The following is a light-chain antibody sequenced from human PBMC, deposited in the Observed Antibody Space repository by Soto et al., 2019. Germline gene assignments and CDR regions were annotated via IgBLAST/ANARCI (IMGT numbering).Light chain of an antibody. V-gene: IGLV2-8*01. CDR3: SSYAGSNPHYV. CDR1: TADVPSSNF. J-gene: IGLJ1*01. Sequence: QSVLTQPASVSGSPGQSITISCTGITADVPSSNFVSWYQQHPGKPPKLMIYEVSKRPSGVPDRFSGSKSGNTASLSVSGLQAEDEADYYCSSYAGSNPHYVVGTGTKVTVL. CDR2: EVS.